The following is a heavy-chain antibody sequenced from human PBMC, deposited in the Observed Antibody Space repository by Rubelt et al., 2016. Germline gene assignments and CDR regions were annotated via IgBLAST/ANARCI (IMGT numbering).Heavy chain of an antibody. CDR1: GFTFSSYA. CDR2: ITGSGGST. D-gene: IGHD1-26*01. Sequence: EVQLLESGGGLVQPGGSLRLSCAASGFTFSSYAMSWVRQAPGKGLEWVSAITGSGGSTYYADSVKGRFTISRDDSKNTLALQMNSPRAEDMALYYGARISGPAKANVELWGQGTLVAVSS. CDR3: ARISGPAKANVEL. J-gene: IGHJ4*02. V-gene: IGHV3-23*01.